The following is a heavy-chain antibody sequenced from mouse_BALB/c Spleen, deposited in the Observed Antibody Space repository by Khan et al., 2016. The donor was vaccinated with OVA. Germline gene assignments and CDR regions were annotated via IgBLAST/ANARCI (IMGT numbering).Heavy chain of an antibody. J-gene: IGHJ4*01. CDR3: ARVESNGTMDC. CDR1: GFTFTNYG. CDR2: INTYTGEP. D-gene: IGHD1-1*02. Sequence: QIQLVQSGPELKKPGETVQISCKASGFTFTNYGMNWVKQAPGKGLKWMGWINTYTGEPTFADDFKGRFAFSLETSASTAYLQINSLKNEDTATYFCARVESNGTMDCWGLGTSVTLSS. V-gene: IGHV9-3-1*01.